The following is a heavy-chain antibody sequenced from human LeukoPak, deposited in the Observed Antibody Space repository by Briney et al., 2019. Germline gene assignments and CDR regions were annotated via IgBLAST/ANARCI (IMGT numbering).Heavy chain of an antibody. V-gene: IGHV1-69*01. CDR2: IIPIFGTA. D-gene: IGHD2-2*01. CDR1: GGTFSSYA. J-gene: IGHJ6*03. CDR3: NALPYCSSTSCYGYYYYMDV. Sequence: SVKVSCKASGGTFSSYAISWVRQAPGQGLEWMGGIIPIFGTANYAQKFQGRVTITADESTSTAYMELSSLRSEDTAVYYCNALPYCSSTSCYGYYYYMDVWGKGTTVTVSS.